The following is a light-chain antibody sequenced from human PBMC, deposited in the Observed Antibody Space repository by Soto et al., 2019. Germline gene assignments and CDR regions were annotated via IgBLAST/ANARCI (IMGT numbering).Light chain of an antibody. CDR1: SSDVGAYTY. CDR2: EVS. J-gene: IGLJ1*01. V-gene: IGLV2-14*01. Sequence: QSALTHPASVSGSPGQSITISCTGSSSDVGAYTYVSWYQQHPGKAPKRMIYEVSNRPSGVSRRFSGSKSGNTASLTISGLQAEDEAHYYCSSYTSDDRDYVFGTGTKVTVL. CDR3: SSYTSDDRDYV.